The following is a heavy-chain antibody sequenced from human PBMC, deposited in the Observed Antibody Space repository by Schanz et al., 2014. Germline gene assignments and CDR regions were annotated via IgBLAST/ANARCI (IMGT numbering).Heavy chain of an antibody. Sequence: QVQLVQSGAEVKKPGSSVKVSCKASGVTFSTYTISWVRQAPGQGLEWMGRVIPILGIANYAQKFQGRVTITADKSTITAYMDVSSLRSEDTAVYYSASSGAGYSSSWDFDYWGQGTLVTVSS. V-gene: IGHV1-69*02. D-gene: IGHD6-13*01. CDR2: VIPILGIA. CDR1: GVTFSTYT. CDR3: ASSGAGYSSSWDFDY. J-gene: IGHJ4*02.